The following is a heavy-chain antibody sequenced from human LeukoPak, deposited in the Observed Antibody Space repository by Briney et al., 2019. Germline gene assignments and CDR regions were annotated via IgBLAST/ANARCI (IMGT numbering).Heavy chain of an antibody. CDR2: IYSGGST. Sequence: GGSLRLSCAASGFTVSSNYMSWVRQAPGKGLEWVSVIYSGGSTYYADSVKGRFTISRDNSKNTLYLQMNSLRAEDTAVYYCARATQSYDYVWGSYRTEYYFDYWGQGTLVTVSS. CDR3: ARATQSYDYVWGSYRTEYYFDY. J-gene: IGHJ4*02. V-gene: IGHV3-66*01. D-gene: IGHD3-16*02. CDR1: GFTVSSNY.